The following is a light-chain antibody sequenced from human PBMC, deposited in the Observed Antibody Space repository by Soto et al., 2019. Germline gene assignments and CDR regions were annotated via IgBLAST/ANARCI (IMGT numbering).Light chain of an antibody. Sequence: EMVMTQSPAILSVSPGESATLSCRASQSVNSNYLAWYQQHPGQPPRLLIYGISTRATGIPARFSGSGSVTEFSLTISSLQSEDFAVYYCQQYSKWPLTFGQGTRLEI. J-gene: IGKJ5*01. CDR2: GIS. CDR3: QQYSKWPLT. CDR1: QSVNSN. V-gene: IGKV3-15*01.